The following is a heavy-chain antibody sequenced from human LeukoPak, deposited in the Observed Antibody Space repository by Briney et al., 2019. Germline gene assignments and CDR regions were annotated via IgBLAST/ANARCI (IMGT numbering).Heavy chain of an antibody. CDR3: ARGPVVVVAAEYYFDY. D-gene: IGHD2-15*01. J-gene: IGHJ4*02. Sequence: PGGSLRLSCAASGFTFSSYEMNWVRQAPGKGLEWVSYISSSGSTIYYADSVKGRFTISRDNAKNSLYLQMNSLRAVDTAVYYCARGPVVVVAAEYYFDYWGQGTLVTVSS. CDR2: ISSSGSTI. CDR1: GFTFSSYE. V-gene: IGHV3-48*03.